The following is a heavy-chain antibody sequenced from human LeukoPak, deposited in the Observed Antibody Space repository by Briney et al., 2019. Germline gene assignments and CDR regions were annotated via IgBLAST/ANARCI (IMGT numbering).Heavy chain of an antibody. D-gene: IGHD6-19*01. V-gene: IGHV4-39*02. CDR2: IYYSGST. CDR1: GGSISSSSYY. CDR3: ARDPGIAVAGFDY. Sequence: PSETLSLTCTVSGGSISSSSYYWGWIRQPPGKGLEWIGSIYYSGSTYYNPSLKSRVTISVDTSKNQFSLKLSFVTAADTAVYYCARDPGIAVAGFDYWGQGTLVTVSS. J-gene: IGHJ4*02.